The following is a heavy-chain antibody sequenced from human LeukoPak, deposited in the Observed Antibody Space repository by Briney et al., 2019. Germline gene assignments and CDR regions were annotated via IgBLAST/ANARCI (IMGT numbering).Heavy chain of an antibody. CDR2: ISSTSSYI. V-gene: IGHV3-21*01. CDR3: AKTGGRGDPFDY. D-gene: IGHD2-21*02. Sequence: PGGSLRLSCAASGFTFSSYSMNWVRQAPGKGLEWVSSISSTSSYINYADSVKGRFTISRDNAENSLYLEMNSLRVEDTAVYYCAKTGGRGDPFDYWGQGTLVTVSS. CDR1: GFTFSSYS. J-gene: IGHJ4*02.